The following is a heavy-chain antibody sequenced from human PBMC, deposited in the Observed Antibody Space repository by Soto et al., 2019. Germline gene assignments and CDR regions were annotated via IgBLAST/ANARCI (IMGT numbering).Heavy chain of an antibody. D-gene: IGHD4-17*01. J-gene: IGHJ2*01. CDR2: IYYSGST. V-gene: IGHV4-31*03. CDR3: ARGGDYGDYIRGDYYWYFDL. Sequence: QVQLQESGPGLVKPSQTLSLTCTVSGGSISSGGYYWSWIRQHPGKGLEWIGYIYYSGSTYYNPSLQSRVTISVDTSKNQFSLKLSFVTAAETAVYYCARGGDYGDYIRGDYYWYFDLWGRGTLVTVSS. CDR1: GGSISSGGYY.